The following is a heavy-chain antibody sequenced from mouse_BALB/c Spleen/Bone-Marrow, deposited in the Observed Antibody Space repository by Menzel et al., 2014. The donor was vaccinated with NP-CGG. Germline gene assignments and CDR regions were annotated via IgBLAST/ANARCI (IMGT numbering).Heavy chain of an antibody. V-gene: IGHV4-2*02. CDR2: INPGSSTR. Sequence: EVEVEESGGGLVQPGRSLILSCAASGFDFSRYWMSWARTAPGKGQEWIGEINPGSSTRNYTPSLKDKFIISRDNAKKTLYLQINKATSEDTALYYCASLGFYDYFAYWGQGTPLTVSS. J-gene: IGHJ2*01. D-gene: IGHD1-1*01. CDR3: ASLGFYDYFAY. CDR1: GFDFSRYW.